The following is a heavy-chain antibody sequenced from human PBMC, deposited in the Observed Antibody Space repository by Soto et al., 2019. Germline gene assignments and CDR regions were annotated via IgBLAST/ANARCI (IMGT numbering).Heavy chain of an antibody. Sequence: GGSLRLSCAASGFTFSSYSMNWVRQAPGKGLEWVSSISSSSSYIYYADSVKGRLTISRDNAKNSLYLQMNSLRAEDTAVYYCARDRGDYYDSSGYYYGYWGQGTLVTVSS. CDR1: GFTFSSYS. CDR2: ISSSSSYI. CDR3: ARDRGDYYDSSGYYYGY. V-gene: IGHV3-21*01. D-gene: IGHD3-22*01. J-gene: IGHJ4*02.